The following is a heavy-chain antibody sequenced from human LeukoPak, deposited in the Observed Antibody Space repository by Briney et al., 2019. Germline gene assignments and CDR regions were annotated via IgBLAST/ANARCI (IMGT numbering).Heavy chain of an antibody. CDR3: VRGPYGSSISNWFDP. V-gene: IGHV4-39*01. D-gene: IGHD3-10*01. J-gene: IGHJ5*02. CDR2: IYYSGST. Sequence: SETLSLTCTVSGGSISSSSYYWGWIRQPPGKGLEWIGSIYYSGSTYYNPSLKSRVTISVDTSKNQSSLNLRSVTAADTAVYYCVRGPYGSSISNWFDPWGQGLLVTVSS. CDR1: GGSISSSSYY.